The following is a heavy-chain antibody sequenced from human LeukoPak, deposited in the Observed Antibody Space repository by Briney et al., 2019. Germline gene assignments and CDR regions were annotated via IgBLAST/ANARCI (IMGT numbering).Heavy chain of an antibody. V-gene: IGHV3-49*04. CDR1: GFTFGDYA. J-gene: IGHJ4*02. CDR3: TRLSLGGWYPSY. D-gene: IGHD6-19*01. Sequence: GRSLRLSCTASGFTFGDYAMSWVRQAPGKGLEWGGFIRSKAYGGTTEYVASVKGRFTISRDDSKRIAYLQMNSLKTEDTAVYYCTRLSLGGWYPSYWGQGTLVTVSS. CDR2: IRSKAYGGTT.